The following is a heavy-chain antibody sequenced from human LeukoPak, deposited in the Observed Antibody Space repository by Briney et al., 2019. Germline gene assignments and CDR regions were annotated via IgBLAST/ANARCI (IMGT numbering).Heavy chain of an antibody. Sequence: GESLKISCKGSGYSFTSYWIGWVRQMPGKGLEWMGIIYPGDSDTRYSPSFQGQVTISADKSISTAYLQWSSLKASDTAMYYCARQLSSRYYYYYMDVWGKGTTVTVSS. D-gene: IGHD3-16*02. J-gene: IGHJ6*03. CDR2: IYPGDSDT. CDR1: GYSFTSYW. V-gene: IGHV5-51*01. CDR3: ARQLSSRYYYYYMDV.